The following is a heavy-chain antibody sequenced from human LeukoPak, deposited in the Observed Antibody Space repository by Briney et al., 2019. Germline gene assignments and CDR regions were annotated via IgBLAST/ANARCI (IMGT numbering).Heavy chain of an antibody. V-gene: IGHV3-9*01. Sequence: PGGSLRLSCAASGFTFDDYAMHWVRQAPGKGLEWVSGISWNSGSIGYADSVKGRFTISRDNAKNSLYLQMNSLRAEDTALYYCAKVGDILTGYTPHFDHWGQGTLVTVSS. CDR3: AKVGDILTGYTPHFDH. CDR1: GFTFDDYA. J-gene: IGHJ4*02. CDR2: ISWNSGSI. D-gene: IGHD3-9*01.